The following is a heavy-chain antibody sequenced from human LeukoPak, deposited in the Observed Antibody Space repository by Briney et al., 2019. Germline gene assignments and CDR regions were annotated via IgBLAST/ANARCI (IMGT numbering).Heavy chain of an antibody. Sequence: SETLSLTCTVSGGSISSSSYYWGWIRQPPGKGLEWIGSIYYSGSTYYNPSLKSRVTISVDTSKNQFFLKLSSVTAADTAVYYCARDGARVVPAAATDNWFDPWGQGTLVTVSS. D-gene: IGHD2-2*01. CDR3: ARDGARVVPAAATDNWFDP. CDR2: IYYSGST. V-gene: IGHV4-39*07. J-gene: IGHJ5*02. CDR1: GGSISSSSYY.